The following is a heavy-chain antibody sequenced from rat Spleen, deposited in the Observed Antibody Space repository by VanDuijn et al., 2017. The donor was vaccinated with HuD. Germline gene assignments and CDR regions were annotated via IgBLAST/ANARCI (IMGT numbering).Heavy chain of an antibody. J-gene: IGHJ4*01. V-gene: IGHV5-20*01. CDR3: ATDGYSDGTYYSVYVMDA. CDR2: ISYDGGNT. CDR1: GFTFSDYY. Sequence: EVQLVESGGGLVQPGRSLKLSCAASGFTFSDYYMAWVRQAPTKGLEWVASISYDGGNTYYGDSVKGRFTIFRENAKRSLYLQMNSLRSEDTATYYCATDGYSDGTYYSVYVMDAWGQGASVTVSS. D-gene: IGHD1-12*02.